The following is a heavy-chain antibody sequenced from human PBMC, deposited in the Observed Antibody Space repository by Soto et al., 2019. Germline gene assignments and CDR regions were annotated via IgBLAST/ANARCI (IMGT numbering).Heavy chain of an antibody. D-gene: IGHD1-7*01. CDR1: GLSLSGSGMC. CDR3: ARFRITGTKAFDY. Sequence: SGPTLVNPTQTLTLTCSFSGLSLSGSGMCVSWIRQPPGKALEWLARIDWDDDKYYSTSLKTRLTISKDTSKNQVVLTMTNMDPVDTATFYWARFRITGTKAFDYWGKGTLVTVPS. V-gene: IGHV2-70*11. CDR2: IDWDDDK. J-gene: IGHJ4*02.